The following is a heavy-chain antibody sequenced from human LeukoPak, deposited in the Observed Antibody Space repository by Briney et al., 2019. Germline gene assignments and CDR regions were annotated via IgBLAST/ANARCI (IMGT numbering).Heavy chain of an antibody. Sequence: GASVKVSRKASGYTFTSYYMHWVRQAPGQGLEWMGIINPSGGSTSYAQKLQGRVTMTTDTSTSTAYMELRSLRSDDTAVYYCARGNLQPGYSGYGGFDYWGQGTLVTVSS. CDR1: GYTFTSYY. J-gene: IGHJ4*02. D-gene: IGHD5-12*01. V-gene: IGHV1-46*01. CDR3: ARGNLQPGYSGYGGFDY. CDR2: INPSGGST.